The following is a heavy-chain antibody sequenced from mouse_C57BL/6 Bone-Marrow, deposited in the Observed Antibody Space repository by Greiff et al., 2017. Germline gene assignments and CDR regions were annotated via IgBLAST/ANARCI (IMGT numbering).Heavy chain of an antibody. CDR3: ARRAGYAMDY. J-gene: IGHJ4*01. CDR2: IYPRDGST. Sequence: QVQLKESDAELVKPGASVMLSCKVSGYTFTDHTIHWMKQRPEQGLEWIGYIYPRDGSTMYNENLKGKATLTADKSSSTAYMQINSRTSEDSTVYFCARRAGYAMDYWGQGTSVTVSS. CDR1: GYTFTDHT. V-gene: IGHV1-78*01.